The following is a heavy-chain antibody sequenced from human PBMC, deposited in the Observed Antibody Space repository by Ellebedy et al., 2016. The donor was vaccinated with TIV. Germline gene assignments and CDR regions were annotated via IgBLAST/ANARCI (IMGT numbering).Heavy chain of an antibody. Sequence: ASVKVSXKASSYTFTSYGLNWVRQAPGQGLEWMGWITNGNTNYAQKLQGRVTMTTDTSTSTAYMELRSLTSEDTSVYYCARCPRGNSTKDYWGQGTLVTVSS. D-gene: IGHD2-21*01. CDR1: SYTFTSYG. CDR2: ITNGNT. V-gene: IGHV1-18*01. CDR3: ARCPRGNSTKDY. J-gene: IGHJ4*02.